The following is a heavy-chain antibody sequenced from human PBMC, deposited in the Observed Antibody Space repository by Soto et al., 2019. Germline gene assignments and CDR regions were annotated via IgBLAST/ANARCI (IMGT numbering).Heavy chain of an antibody. CDR1: GGSLTGYY. D-gene: IGHD5-12*01. Sequence: QVHLQQWGAGLLKPSETLSLTCAVNGGSLTGYYWSWIHQPPGKGLEWIGEIKDGGVTNYSPSIKGRVTMSADTSKNQFSLKLNSVTAADTAVYYCARGQEGIVATHWDQGTLVTVSS. V-gene: IGHV4-34*01. J-gene: IGHJ4*02. CDR3: ARGQEGIVATH. CDR2: IKDGGVT.